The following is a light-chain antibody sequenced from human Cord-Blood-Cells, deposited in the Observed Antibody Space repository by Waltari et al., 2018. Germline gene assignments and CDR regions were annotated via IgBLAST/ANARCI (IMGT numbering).Light chain of an antibody. J-gene: IGKJ2*01. V-gene: IGKV3-11*01. CDR1: QSVSSY. CDR2: DAS. Sequence: EIVLTQSPATLSLSPGARATLSCSASQSVSSYLAWYQQKPGQAPRLLIYDASNRATGIPARFSGSGSGTDFTLTISSLEPEDFAVYYCQQRSNWLFGQGTKLEIK. CDR3: QQRSNWL.